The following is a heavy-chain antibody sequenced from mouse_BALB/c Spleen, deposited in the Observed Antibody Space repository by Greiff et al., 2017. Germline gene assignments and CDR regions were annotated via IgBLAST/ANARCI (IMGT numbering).Heavy chain of an antibody. Sequence: QVQLQQSGPELVKPGASVKMSCKASGYTFTDYVISWVKQRTGQGLEWIGEIYPGSGSTYYNEKFKGKATLTADKSSNPAYMQISSLTSEDSAVYFCAREGRGAWFAYWGQGTLVTVSA. CDR3: AREGRGAWFAY. J-gene: IGHJ3*01. V-gene: IGHV1-81*01. CDR1: GYTFTDYV. CDR2: IYPGSGST.